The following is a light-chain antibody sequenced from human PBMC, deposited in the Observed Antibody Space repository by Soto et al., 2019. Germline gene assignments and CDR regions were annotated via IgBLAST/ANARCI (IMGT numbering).Light chain of an antibody. V-gene: IGKV3-20*01. J-gene: IGKJ2*01. CDR3: QHYDGSPRT. CDR2: GVF. Sequence: ETVLTQSPGTVSLSPGERATLSCTTSQSVRSNCLAWYQQKPGQAPRLLIYGVFSRATGIPDRFSGSGSGTDFTLTISGLEPEDSAVYYCQHYDGSPRTFGQGTKLEI. CDR1: QSVRSNC.